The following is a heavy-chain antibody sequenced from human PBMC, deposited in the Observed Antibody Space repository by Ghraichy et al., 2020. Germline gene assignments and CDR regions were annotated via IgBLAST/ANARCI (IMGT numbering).Heavy chain of an antibody. CDR3: ARDPLGTLGRYYGMDV. D-gene: IGHD7-27*01. CDR2: INCGNDNI. Sequence: ASVKVSCKASGYTFTGYLIHWVRQAPGQTLEWVGWINCGNDNIKYSQKFQGRVTFTRDTSASTAYMELSGLRFEDTAVYYCARDPLGTLGRYYGMDVWGQGTTVTVSS. J-gene: IGHJ6*02. CDR1: GYTFTGYL. V-gene: IGHV1-3*01.